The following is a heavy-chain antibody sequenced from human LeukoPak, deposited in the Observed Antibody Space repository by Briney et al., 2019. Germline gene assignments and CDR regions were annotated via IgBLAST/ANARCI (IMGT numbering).Heavy chain of an antibody. CDR1: RFTFSSYG. D-gene: IGHD2-2*01. J-gene: IGHJ4*02. CDR2: ISYDGSNK. Sequence: GGSLRLSCAASRFTFSSYGMHWVRQAPGKGLEWVAIISYDGSNKYYADSVKGRFTISRDNSKNTLYLQMNSLRAEDTAVYYCAKLWDIVVVPAASFDYWGQGTLVTVSS. V-gene: IGHV3-30*18. CDR3: AKLWDIVVVPAASFDY.